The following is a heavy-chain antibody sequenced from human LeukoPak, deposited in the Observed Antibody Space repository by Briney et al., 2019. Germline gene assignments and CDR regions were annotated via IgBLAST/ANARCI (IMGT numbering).Heavy chain of an antibody. CDR1: GFTFSSYA. Sequence: PGGSLRLSCAASGFTFSSYAMSWVRQAPGKGLEWVSAISGSGGSTYYADSVKGRFTISRDNSKNTLYLQMNSLRAEDTAVYYCAKDSQNYDFWSGYPIAYYYYGMGVWGQGTTVTVSS. CDR3: AKDSQNYDFWSGYPIAYYYYGMGV. V-gene: IGHV3-23*01. CDR2: ISGSGGST. J-gene: IGHJ6*02. D-gene: IGHD3-3*01.